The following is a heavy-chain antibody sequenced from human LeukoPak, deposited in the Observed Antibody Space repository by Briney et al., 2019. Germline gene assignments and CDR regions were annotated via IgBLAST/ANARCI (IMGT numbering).Heavy chain of an antibody. CDR2: ISGSGGST. J-gene: IGHJ6*03. V-gene: IGHV3-23*01. D-gene: IGHD3/OR15-3a*01. CDR3: ARDGLPGVFGLYYYYYYMDV. CDR1: GFTFSSYG. Sequence: GGSLRLSCAASGFTFSSYGMSWVRQAPGKGLEWVSAISGSGGSTYYADSVKGRFTISRDNSKNTLYLQMNSLRAEDTAVYHCARDGLPGVFGLYYYYYYMDVWGKGTTVTVSS.